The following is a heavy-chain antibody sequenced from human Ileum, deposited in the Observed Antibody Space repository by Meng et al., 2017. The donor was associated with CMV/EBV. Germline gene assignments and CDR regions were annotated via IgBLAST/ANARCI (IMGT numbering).Heavy chain of an antibody. CDR3: ARGWVHSASSLHFDY. J-gene: IGHJ4*02. V-gene: IGHV4-34*01. D-gene: IGHD6-6*01. CDR2: INYTGNT. Sequence: VHVPQWAAGLLEALETLLLTCSVYGGPLSGYYWSWIRQTPDKGLEWIAEINYTGNTWFNPALKSRITMSIDTSANQLSLKLTSVTAADAAVYYCARGWVHSASSLHFDYWSQGTLVTVSS. CDR1: GGPLSGYY.